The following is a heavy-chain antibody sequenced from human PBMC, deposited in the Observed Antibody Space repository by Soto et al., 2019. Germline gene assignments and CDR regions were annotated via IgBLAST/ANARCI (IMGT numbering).Heavy chain of an antibody. Sequence: QVQLQESGPGLVKPSGTLSLTCAVSGGSISSSNWWSWVRQPPGKGLEWIGEIYHSGSTNYNPSLKSRVTFSVDRSKNQFSLKLSSVTAADTAVYYCARVSYDYGDPSDPFYYYGMDVWGQGTTVTVSS. J-gene: IGHJ6*02. D-gene: IGHD4-17*01. CDR3: ARVSYDYGDPSDPFYYYGMDV. V-gene: IGHV4-4*02. CDR1: GGSISSSNW. CDR2: IYHSGST.